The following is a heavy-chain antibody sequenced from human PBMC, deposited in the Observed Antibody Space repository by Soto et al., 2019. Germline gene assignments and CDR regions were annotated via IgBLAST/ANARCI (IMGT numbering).Heavy chain of an antibody. CDR2: IYYSGST. J-gene: IGHJ5*02. Sequence: SETLSLTCTVSGGSISGYYWSWIQQPPGKGLEWIGYIYYSGSTNYNPSLKSRVTISIDTSKNQFSLKLSSVTAADTAVYYCARTYYDFWSGYWRWFDPWGQGTLVTVS. V-gene: IGHV4-59*01. CDR1: GGSISGYY. D-gene: IGHD3-3*01. CDR3: ARTYYDFWSGYWRWFDP.